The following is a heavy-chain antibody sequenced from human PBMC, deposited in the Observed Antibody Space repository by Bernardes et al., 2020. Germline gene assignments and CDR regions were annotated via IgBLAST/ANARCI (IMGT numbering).Heavy chain of an antibody. Sequence: GGSLRLSCAASGFTFSSYGMHWVRQATGKGLEWVAVMSYDGSSTYYADSVKGRFTVSRDNSKNTLYLQMNSLKTDDTAVYYCTRTRAHYYFDYWGQGTLVTVSS. CDR3: TRTRAHYYFDY. CDR1: GFTFSSYG. J-gene: IGHJ4*02. V-gene: IGHV3-33*05. CDR2: MSYDGSST.